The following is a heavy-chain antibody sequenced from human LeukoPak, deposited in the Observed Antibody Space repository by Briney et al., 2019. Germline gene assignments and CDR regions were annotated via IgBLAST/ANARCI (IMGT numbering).Heavy chain of an antibody. D-gene: IGHD4-11*01. Sequence: SETLSLTCTVSGGSIRSDYWSWIRQPPGKGLEWIGYIYYSGRTYYNPSLKSRITISVDTSKNQFSLKLSSVTAADTAVYYCARGFYSPHDWGQGTLVSVSS. V-gene: IGHV4-59*01. CDR3: ARGFYSPHD. CDR1: GGSIRSDY. J-gene: IGHJ4*02. CDR2: IYYSGRT.